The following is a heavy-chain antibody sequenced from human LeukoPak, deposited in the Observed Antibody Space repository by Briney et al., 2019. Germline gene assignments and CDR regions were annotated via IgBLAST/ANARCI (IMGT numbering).Heavy chain of an antibody. CDR1: GFTFTNYA. CDR2: IVANGATT. J-gene: IGHJ4*02. CDR3: ARDLSPVVRASPMGY. Sequence: GGSLRLSCAAAGFTFTNYAMTWVRQAPGKGLEWVSTIVANGATTYYADSVQGRFTVSKDNSRNTMYLQMNSLRAEDTAVYYCARDLSPVVRASPMGYWGQGTLVTVSS. D-gene: IGHD3-10*01. V-gene: IGHV3-23*01.